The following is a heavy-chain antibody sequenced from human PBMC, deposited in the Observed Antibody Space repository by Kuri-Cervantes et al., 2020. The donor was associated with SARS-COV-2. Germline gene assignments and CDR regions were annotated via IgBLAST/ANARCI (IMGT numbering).Heavy chain of an antibody. CDR2: ISSSSSYI. Sequence: GESLKISCAASGLTFSSYSMNWVRQAPGKGLGWVSSISSSSSYIYYADSVKGRFTISRDNAKNSLYLQMNSLRAEDTAVYYCARAVVVTAMPFGYWGQGTLVTVSS. J-gene: IGHJ4*02. D-gene: IGHD2-21*02. CDR3: ARAVVVTAMPFGY. V-gene: IGHV3-21*01. CDR1: GLTFSSYS.